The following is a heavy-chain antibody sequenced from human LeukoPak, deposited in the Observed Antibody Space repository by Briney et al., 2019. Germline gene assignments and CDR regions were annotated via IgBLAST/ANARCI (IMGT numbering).Heavy chain of an antibody. Sequence: WASVKLSCKASGYTFTSYDINWVRQATGQGLEWMGWMNPNSGNTSYAQKFQGRVTMTRNTSISTAYMELSSLRSEDTAVYYCARVVVGATQKMDYWGQGTLVTVSS. J-gene: IGHJ4*02. CDR2: MNPNSGNT. V-gene: IGHV1-8*01. CDR3: ARVVVGATQKMDY. CDR1: GYTFTSYD. D-gene: IGHD1-26*01.